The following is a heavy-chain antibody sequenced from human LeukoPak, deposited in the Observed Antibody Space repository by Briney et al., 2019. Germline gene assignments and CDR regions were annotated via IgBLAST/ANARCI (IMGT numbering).Heavy chain of an antibody. V-gene: IGHV4-61*01. Sequence: SETLSLTCAVSTYSISSGYHWGWIRQPPGKGLEWIGYIYYSGSTNYNPSLKSRVTISVDTSKNQFSLKLSSVTAADTAVYYCARDGGQRGYSYGYALDFDYWGQGTLVTVSS. J-gene: IGHJ4*02. D-gene: IGHD5-18*01. CDR1: TYSISSGYH. CDR3: ARDGGQRGYSYGYALDFDY. CDR2: IYYSGST.